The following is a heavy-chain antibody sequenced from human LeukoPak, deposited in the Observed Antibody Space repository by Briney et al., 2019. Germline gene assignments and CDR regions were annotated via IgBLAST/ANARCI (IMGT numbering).Heavy chain of an antibody. CDR1: GGSISSYY. CDR2: IYYSGST. J-gene: IGHJ3*02. V-gene: IGHV4-59*08. Sequence: SEALSLTCTVSGGSISSYYWSWIRQPPGKGLEWIGYIYYSGSTNYNPSLKSRVTISVDTSKNQFSLKLSSVTAADTAVYYCARRKGRGYSYGPGAFDIWGQGTMVTVSS. D-gene: IGHD5-18*01. CDR3: ARRKGRGYSYGPGAFDI.